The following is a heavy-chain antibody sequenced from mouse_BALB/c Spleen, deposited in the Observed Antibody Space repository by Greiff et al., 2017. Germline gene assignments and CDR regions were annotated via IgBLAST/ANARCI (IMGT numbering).Heavy chain of an antibody. CDR3: ASLGWLLQDWFAY. V-gene: IGHV5-6*01. CDR1: GFTFSSYG. CDR2: ISSGGSYT. D-gene: IGHD2-3*01. J-gene: IGHJ3*01. Sequence: EVKLMESGGDLVKPGGSLKLSCAASGFTFSSYGMSWVRQTPDKRLEWVATISSGGSYTYYPDSVKGRFTISRDNAKNTLYLQMSSLKSEDTAMYYCASLGWLLQDWFAYWGQGTLVTVSA.